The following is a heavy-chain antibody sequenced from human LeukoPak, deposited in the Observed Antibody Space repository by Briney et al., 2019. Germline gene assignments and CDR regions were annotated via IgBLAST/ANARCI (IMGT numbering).Heavy chain of an antibody. Sequence: NPGGSLRLSCAASGFTFSSYSMNWVRQAPGKGLEWVSSISSSSSYIYYADSVKGRFTISRDNAKNSLYLQMNSLRAEDTAVYYCARVRDGYNKAAFDIWGQGTMVTVSS. V-gene: IGHV3-21*01. D-gene: IGHD5-24*01. CDR3: ARVRDGYNKAAFDI. CDR2: ISSSSSYI. CDR1: GFTFSSYS. J-gene: IGHJ3*02.